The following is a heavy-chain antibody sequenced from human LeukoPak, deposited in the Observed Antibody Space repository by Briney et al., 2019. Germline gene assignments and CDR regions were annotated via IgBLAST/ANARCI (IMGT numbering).Heavy chain of an antibody. J-gene: IGHJ5*02. V-gene: IGHV3-53*01. CDR1: GFTVSSNY. D-gene: IGHD2-2*01. CDR2: IYSGGST. CDR3: ARDLCGSTSCYHNWFDP. Sequence: QTGGSLRLSCAASGFTVSSNYMSWVRQAPGKGLEWVSVIYSGGSTYYADSVKGRFTISGDNSKNTLYLQMNSLRAEDTAVYYCARDLCGSTSCYHNWFDPWGQGTLVTVSS.